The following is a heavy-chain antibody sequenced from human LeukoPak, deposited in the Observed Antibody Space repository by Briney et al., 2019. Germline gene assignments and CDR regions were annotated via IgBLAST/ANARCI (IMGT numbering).Heavy chain of an antibody. CDR2: IYYSGST. CDR3: ARDDYGGDWYFDL. D-gene: IGHD4-23*01. V-gene: IGHV4-59*12. Sequence: SETLSLTCTVSGGSISSYYWSWIRQPPGKGLEWIGYIYYSGSTNYNPSLKSRVTMSVDTSKNQFSLKLSSVTAADTAVYYCARDDYGGDWYFDLWGRGTLVTVSS. J-gene: IGHJ2*01. CDR1: GGSISSYY.